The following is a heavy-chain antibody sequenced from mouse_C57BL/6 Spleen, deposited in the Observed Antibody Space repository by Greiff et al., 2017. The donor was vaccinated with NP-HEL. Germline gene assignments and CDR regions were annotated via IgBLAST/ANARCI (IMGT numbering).Heavy chain of an antibody. CDR1: GYTFTDYY. CDR3: ARSGGFAY. V-gene: IGHV1-26*01. Sequence: EVQLQQSGPELVKPGASVKISCKASGYTFTDYYMNWVKQSHGKSLEWIGDINPNNGGTSYNQKFKGKATLTVDKSSSTAYMERRSLTSEDSAVYYWARSGGFAYWGQGTLVTVSA. D-gene: IGHD3-2*02. J-gene: IGHJ3*01. CDR2: INPNNGGT.